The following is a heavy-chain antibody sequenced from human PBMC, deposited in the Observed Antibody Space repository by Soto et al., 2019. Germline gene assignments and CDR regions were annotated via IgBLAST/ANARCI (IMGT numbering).Heavy chain of an antibody. CDR2: ISATTGNT. J-gene: IGHJ4*02. CDR3: AIDSDGGY. CDR1: GFNFSIYS. Sequence: EVRLSESGGGLVQPGESLRLSCAASGFNFSIYSMIWVRQAPGKGLEWVSGISATTGNTYYTNSVKGRFTISRDNFENTLFLKMNNLRAEDTVLYYCAIDSDGGYWGQGTLVSVSS. D-gene: IGHD2-15*01. V-gene: IGHV3-23*01.